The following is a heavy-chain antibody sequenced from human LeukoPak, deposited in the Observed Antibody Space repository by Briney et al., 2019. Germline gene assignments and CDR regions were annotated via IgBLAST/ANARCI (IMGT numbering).Heavy chain of an antibody. J-gene: IGHJ3*02. CDR3: ARQVGRNDAFDI. Sequence: SETLSLTCTVSGGSISSYYWSWIRQPPGKGLEWIGYIYYSGSTNYNPSLKSRVTMSVDTSKNQFSLKLSSVTAADTAVYYCARQVGRNDAFDIWGQGTMVTVSS. CDR1: GGSISSYY. D-gene: IGHD3-10*01. V-gene: IGHV4-59*01. CDR2: IYYSGST.